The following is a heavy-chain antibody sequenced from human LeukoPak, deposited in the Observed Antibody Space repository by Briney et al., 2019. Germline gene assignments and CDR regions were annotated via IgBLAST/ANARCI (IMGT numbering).Heavy chain of an antibody. J-gene: IGHJ4*02. D-gene: IGHD3-16*02. CDR3: ARESGWAGLSTDY. V-gene: IGHV3-30*02. CDR1: GFTFSGSG. Sequence: GGSLRLSCAASGFTFSGSGMHWVRQAPGKGLEWVAFIRYHGSDKFYADSVKGRFTISRDNAKNTLYLQMNSLRAEDTAVYYCARESGWAGLSTDYWGQGTLVTVSS. CDR2: IRYHGSDK.